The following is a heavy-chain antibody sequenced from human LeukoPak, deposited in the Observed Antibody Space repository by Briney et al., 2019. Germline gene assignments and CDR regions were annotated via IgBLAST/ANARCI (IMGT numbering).Heavy chain of an antibody. V-gene: IGHV3-7*01. CDR2: IKQDGSEK. CDR3: ATLAYYYYYMDV. Sequence: GGSLRLSCAASGFTFSSYWISWVRQAPGKGLEWVANIKQDGSEKYYVDSVKGRFTISRDNAKNSLYLQMNSLRAEDTAVYYCATLAYYYYYMDVWGKGTTVTVSS. CDR1: GFTFSSYW. J-gene: IGHJ6*03.